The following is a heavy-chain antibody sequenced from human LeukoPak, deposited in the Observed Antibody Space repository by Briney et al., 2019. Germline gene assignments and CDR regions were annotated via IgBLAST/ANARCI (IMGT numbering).Heavy chain of an antibody. CDR3: ARDYYGSGSYLFDY. J-gene: IGHJ4*02. V-gene: IGHV1-2*02. CDR2: INPNSGGT. D-gene: IGHD3-10*01. CDR1: GYTFTDYY. Sequence: ASVKISCKASGYTFTDYYMHWVRQAPGQGLEWMGWINPNSGGTNYAQKFQGRVTMTRDTSITTAYMELSRLTSDDTAVYYCARDYYGSGSYLFDYWDQGTLVTVSS.